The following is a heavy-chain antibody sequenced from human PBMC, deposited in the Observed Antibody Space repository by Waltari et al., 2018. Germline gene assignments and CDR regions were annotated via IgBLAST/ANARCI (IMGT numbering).Heavy chain of an antibody. CDR3: AKDLHDFGPDY. CDR1: GFTFNNYA. Sequence: EVQLLESGGGLVQTGGSLRLSCAASGFTFNNYAMIWVRQTPENGLEWVSGIGSYFSTQYGQSVKGRFTISRNNSNNTVFLQMNSLRVEDTAIYFCAKDLHDFGPDYWGQGTLVTVSS. CDR2: IGSYFST. J-gene: IGHJ4*02. D-gene: IGHD3-16*01. V-gene: IGHV3-23*01.